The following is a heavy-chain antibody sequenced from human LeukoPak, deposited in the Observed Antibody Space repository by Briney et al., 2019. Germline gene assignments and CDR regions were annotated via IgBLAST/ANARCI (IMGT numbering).Heavy chain of an antibody. CDR3: AKDVQGTGTFDWFDP. Sequence: GGSPRLSCAASGFTFSSYAMTWVRQAPGKGLEWVSAISGSGASTYYADSVKGRFTISRDNSRNTLYLQMNSLRAEDTAVYYCAKDVQGTGTFDWFDPWGQGTLVTVSS. D-gene: IGHD3/OR15-3a*01. CDR2: ISGSGAST. J-gene: IGHJ5*02. V-gene: IGHV3-23*01. CDR1: GFTFSSYA.